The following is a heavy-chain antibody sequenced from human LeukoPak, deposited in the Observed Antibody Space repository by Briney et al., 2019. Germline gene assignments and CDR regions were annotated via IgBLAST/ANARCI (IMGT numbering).Heavy chain of an antibody. Sequence: PGGSLRLSCAASGFTFSSYAMSWVRQAPGKGLEWVSAISGSGGSTYYADSVKGRFTISRDNSKNTLYLQMNSLRPEDTAVYYCARVYSSLWAPSFDYWGQGALVTVSS. J-gene: IGHJ4*02. D-gene: IGHD3-22*01. CDR1: GFTFSSYA. V-gene: IGHV3-23*01. CDR3: ARVYSSLWAPSFDY. CDR2: ISGSGGST.